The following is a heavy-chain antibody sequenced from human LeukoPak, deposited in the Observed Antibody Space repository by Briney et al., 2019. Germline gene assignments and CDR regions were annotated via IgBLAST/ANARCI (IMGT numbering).Heavy chain of an antibody. CDR1: GDSVSSKNGA. CDR2: TYDRSKWYN. D-gene: IGHD6-19*01. J-gene: IGHJ4*02. Sequence: SQTLSLTCVVSGDSVSSKNGAWNWVRQSPSRGLEWLGRTYDRSKWYNEYAESMEGRMTISQDTSKNQYSLHLNSVAPADPAVYYCARDFGTTGWHTFDYWGQGTLVTVSS. CDR3: ARDFGTTGWHTFDY. V-gene: IGHV6-1*01.